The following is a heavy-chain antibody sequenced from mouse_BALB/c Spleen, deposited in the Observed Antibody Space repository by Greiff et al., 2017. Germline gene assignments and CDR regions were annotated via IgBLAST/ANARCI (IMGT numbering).Heavy chain of an antibody. CDR1: GFTFSSYA. D-gene: IGHD1-1*01. Sequence: EVKVVESGGGLVKPGGSLKLSCAASGFTFSSYAMSWVRQTPEKRLEWVATISSGGSYTYYPDSVKGRFTISRDNAKNTLYLQMSSLRSEDTAMYYCARIIGGYYAMDYWGQGTSVTVSS. CDR2: ISSGGSYT. V-gene: IGHV5-9-3*01. J-gene: IGHJ4*01. CDR3: ARIIGGYYAMDY.